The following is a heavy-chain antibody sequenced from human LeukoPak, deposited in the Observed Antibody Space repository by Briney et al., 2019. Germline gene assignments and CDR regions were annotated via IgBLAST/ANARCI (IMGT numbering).Heavy chain of an antibody. CDR1: GYTFTGYY. V-gene: IGHV1-2*02. D-gene: IGHD3-3*01. CDR3: ARGAPYYDFWSGYQYNWFDP. J-gene: IGHJ5*02. Sequence: ASVKVSCKASGYTFTGYYMHWVRQAPGQGLEWMGWINPNSGGTNYAQKFQGRVTMTRDTSISTAYMELSRLRSDDTAVYYCARGAPYYDFWSGYQYNWFDPWGQGTLVTVSS. CDR2: INPNSGGT.